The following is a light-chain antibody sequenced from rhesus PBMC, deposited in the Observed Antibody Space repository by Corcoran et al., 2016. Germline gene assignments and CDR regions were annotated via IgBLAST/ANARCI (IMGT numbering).Light chain of an antibody. Sequence: DIQMSQSPSSLSASVGDRVTITCRASQGISNFLNWYQQKPGKAPKLLIYYANTLASGVPSRFSGNGSGTEFTRTISSLQPEDCATYYCRQGKSNPPTFGQGTKVEIK. V-gene: IGKV1-32*02. J-gene: IGKJ1*01. CDR3: RQGKSNPPT. CDR1: QGISNF. CDR2: YAN.